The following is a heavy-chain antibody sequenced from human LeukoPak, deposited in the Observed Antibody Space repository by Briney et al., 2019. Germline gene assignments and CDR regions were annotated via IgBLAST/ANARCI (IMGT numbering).Heavy chain of an antibody. Sequence: GGPERLPCAASGFTFSNFPMTWARQAPGKGLEWVSSIVGSSSTYYADSLKGRFTISRDNAKNLLYLQMNSLRAEDTAVYYCARIGAGSSRDYWGQGNRGTVSS. CDR1: GFTFSNFP. CDR2: IVGSSST. J-gene: IGHJ4*02. CDR3: ARIGAGSSRDY. V-gene: IGHV3-21*01. D-gene: IGHD6-13*01.